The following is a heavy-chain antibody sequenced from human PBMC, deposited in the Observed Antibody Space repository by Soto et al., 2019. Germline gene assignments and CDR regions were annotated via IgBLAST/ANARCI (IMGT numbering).Heavy chain of an antibody. V-gene: IGHV3-73*01. CDR2: IRSKANSYLI. D-gene: IGHD1-26*01. CDR1: GFSFSDSA. J-gene: IGHJ4*02. Sequence: GGSLRLSCAASGFSFSDSAMHWVRQASGKGLEWIARIRSKANSYLIAYDESVRGRFIISRDDSKNTAYLQMNDLNTEDPALYPCAPGAEMGLHDYWGRGTPVTVSS. CDR3: APGAEMGLHDY.